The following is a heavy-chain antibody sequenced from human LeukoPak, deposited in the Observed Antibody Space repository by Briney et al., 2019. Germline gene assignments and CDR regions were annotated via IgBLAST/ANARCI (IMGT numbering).Heavy chain of an antibody. Sequence: GASVRVSCKASGYTFTSYGISWVRQAPGQGLEWMGWISAYNGNTNYAQKLQGRVTMTTDTSTSTAYMELRSLRSDDTAVYYCARGGQIAARLVSKRAKSINWFDPWGQGTLVTVSS. D-gene: IGHD6-6*01. CDR3: ARGGQIAARLVSKRAKSINWFDP. CDR2: ISAYNGNT. CDR1: GYTFTSYG. V-gene: IGHV1-18*01. J-gene: IGHJ5*02.